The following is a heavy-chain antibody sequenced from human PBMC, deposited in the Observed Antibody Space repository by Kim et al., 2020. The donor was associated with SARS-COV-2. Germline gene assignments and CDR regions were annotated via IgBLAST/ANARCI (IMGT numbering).Heavy chain of an antibody. V-gene: IGHV3-30*18. CDR3: AKDWETIRGGGDFDY. CDR1: GFTFSSYG. CDR2: ISYDGSNK. D-gene: IGHD1-26*01. J-gene: IGHJ4*02. Sequence: GGSLRLSCAASGFTFSSYGMHWVRQAPGKGLEWVAVISYDGSNKYYADSVKGRFTISRDNSKNTLYLQMNSLRAEDTAVYYCAKDWETIRGGGDFDYWGQGTLVTVSS.